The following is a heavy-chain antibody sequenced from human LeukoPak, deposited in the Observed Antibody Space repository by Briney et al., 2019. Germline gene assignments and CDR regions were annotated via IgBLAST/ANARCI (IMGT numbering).Heavy chain of an antibody. D-gene: IGHD3-22*01. CDR1: GGSFSGYY. V-gene: IGHV4-34*01. J-gene: IGHJ4*02. CDR2: INHSGST. Sequence: SETLSLTCAVYGGSFSGYYWSWIRQPPGKGLEWIGEINHSGSTNYNPSLKSRVAISVDTSKNQLSLKLSSVTAADTAVYYCARRLASYYYDSSGYYYVDRNRGGYYFDYWGQGTLVTVSS. CDR3: ARRLASYYYDSSGYYYVDRNRGGYYFDY.